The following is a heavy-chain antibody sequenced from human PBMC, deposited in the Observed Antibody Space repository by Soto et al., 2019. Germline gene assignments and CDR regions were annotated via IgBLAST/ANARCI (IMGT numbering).Heavy chain of an antibody. CDR3: ARLTTSGGWSLFDS. D-gene: IGHD6-19*01. Sequence: PSETLSLTCTVSGGSVSSSFFYWSWVRQPPGQRLEWIGYIYYTGTTNYNPSLASRVAMSVDTSKKQFTLNLRSLTAADTARYYCARLTTSGGWSLFDSWGQGMLVTVSS. CDR2: IYYTGTT. J-gene: IGHJ4*02. V-gene: IGHV4-61*01. CDR1: GGSVSSSFFY.